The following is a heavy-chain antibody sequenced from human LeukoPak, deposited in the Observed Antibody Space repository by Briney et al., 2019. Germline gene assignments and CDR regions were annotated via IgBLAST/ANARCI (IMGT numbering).Heavy chain of an antibody. V-gene: IGHV4-59*01. CDR2: IYYSGST. D-gene: IGHD3-16*02. Sequence: SETLSLTCTVSGGSISSYYWSWIRQPPGKGLEWIGDIYYSGSTNYNPSLKSRVTISVDTSKNQFSLKLSSVTAADTAVYYCARGDYVWGSNRLGWFDPWGQGTQVTVSS. J-gene: IGHJ5*02. CDR3: ARGDYVWGSNRLGWFDP. CDR1: GGSISSYY.